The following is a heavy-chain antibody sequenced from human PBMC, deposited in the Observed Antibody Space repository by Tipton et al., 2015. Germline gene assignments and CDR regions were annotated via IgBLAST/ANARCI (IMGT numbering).Heavy chain of an antibody. CDR3: ARSLFPETAGLENWFDP. Sequence: TLSLTCTVSGGSISNSNYYWGWIRQPPGKGLEWIGSLSYSGKTDCNPPLRSRVTISVDTSKNQFSLRLSSVTAADTAIYYCARSLFPETAGLENWFDPWGQGTLVTVSS. CDR1: GGSISNSNYY. CDR2: LSYSGKT. J-gene: IGHJ5*02. D-gene: IGHD6-13*01. V-gene: IGHV4-39*01.